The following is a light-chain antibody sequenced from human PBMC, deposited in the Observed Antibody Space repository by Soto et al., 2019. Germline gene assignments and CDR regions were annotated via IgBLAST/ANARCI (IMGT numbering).Light chain of an antibody. J-gene: IGKJ4*01. CDR2: AAS. Sequence: EIVLTQSPATLSLSPGERVILSCRASQSVSSYLAWYQQKPGQAPRLLIYAASNRPTGIPARFSGSGSGTDFTLIISSLEPEDFAVYYCQQHSNWPLTFGGGTKVEIK. V-gene: IGKV3-11*01. CDR3: QQHSNWPLT. CDR1: QSVSSY.